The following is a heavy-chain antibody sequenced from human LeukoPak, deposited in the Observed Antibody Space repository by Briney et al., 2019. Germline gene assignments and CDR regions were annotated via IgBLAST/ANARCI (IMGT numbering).Heavy chain of an antibody. CDR1: GGSISSYY. Sequence: PSETLSLTCTGSGGSISSYYWSWIRQPPGKGLEWIGYIYYSGSTNYNPSLKSRVTISVDTSKNQFSLKLSSVTAADTAVYYCARNSAIVGATYDAFDIWGQGTMVSVSS. CDR3: ARNSAIVGATYDAFDI. D-gene: IGHD1-26*01. CDR2: IYYSGST. V-gene: IGHV4-59*01. J-gene: IGHJ3*02.